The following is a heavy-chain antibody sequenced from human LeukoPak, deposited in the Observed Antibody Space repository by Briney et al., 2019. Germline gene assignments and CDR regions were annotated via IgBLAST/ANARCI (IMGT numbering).Heavy chain of an antibody. CDR1: GFTFDDYG. V-gene: IGHV3-20*04. D-gene: IGHD2-15*01. CDR2: INWNGASI. J-gene: IGHJ3*02. CDR3: ARGAPTYCSGGSCYSGVAFDI. Sequence: PGGSLRLSCVASGFTFDDYGMSWVRQAPGKGLEWVSGINWNGASIGYADSVKGRFTISRDNAKNSLYLQMNSLRAEDTTLYYCARGAPTYCSGGSCYSGVAFDIWGQGTMVTVSS.